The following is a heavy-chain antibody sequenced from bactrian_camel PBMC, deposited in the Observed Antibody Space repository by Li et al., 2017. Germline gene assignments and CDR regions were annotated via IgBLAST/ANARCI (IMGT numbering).Heavy chain of an antibody. CDR3: AAVSKGRHCRLGLNLNF. J-gene: IGHJ4*01. CDR1: GYTYRLNR. D-gene: IGHD3*01. Sequence: HVQLVESGGGSVRAGGSLRLSCAASGYTYRLNRMGWFRQAPGKEREGLANIDKDSMTYYAESVKGRFIISKDNAKNTLYLQMNGLKPEDTAMYYCAAVSKGRHCRLGLNLNFWGQGTQVTVS. CDR2: IDKDSMT. V-gene: IGHV3S9*01.